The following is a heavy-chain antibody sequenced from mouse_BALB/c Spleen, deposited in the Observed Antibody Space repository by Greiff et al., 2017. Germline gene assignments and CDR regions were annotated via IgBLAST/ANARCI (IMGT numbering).Heavy chain of an antibody. Sequence: QVQLKESGPELVKPGASVKISCKASGYAFSSSWMNWVKQRPGQGLEWIGRIYPGDGDTNYNGKFKGKATLTADKSSSTAYMQLSSLTSVDSAVYFCARRGLTDAMDYWGQGTSVTVSS. CDR3: ARRGLTDAMDY. CDR1: GYAFSSSW. CDR2: IYPGDGDT. V-gene: IGHV1-82*01. J-gene: IGHJ4*01. D-gene: IGHD3-1*01.